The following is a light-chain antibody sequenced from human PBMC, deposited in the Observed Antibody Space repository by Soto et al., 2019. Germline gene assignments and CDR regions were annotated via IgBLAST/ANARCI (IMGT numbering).Light chain of an antibody. CDR3: CSYAGSRTFV. Sequence: QSVLTQPASVSGSPGQSIAISCTGTRSDVGAYNLVSWYQQYPGKAPRLIIYEGTKRPSGISHRFSGSKSDNTASLTISGLRAEDEAHYHCCSYAGSRTFVFGGGTQLTVL. J-gene: IGLJ3*02. V-gene: IGLV2-23*01. CDR1: RSDVGAYNL. CDR2: EGT.